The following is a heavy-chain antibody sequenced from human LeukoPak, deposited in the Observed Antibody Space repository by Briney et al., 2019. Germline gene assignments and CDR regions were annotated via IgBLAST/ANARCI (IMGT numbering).Heavy chain of an antibody. CDR3: ARGSYYDILHAFDI. J-gene: IGHJ3*02. CDR1: GGPISSGGYS. CDR2: IYHSGST. D-gene: IGHD3-9*01. Sequence: SETLSLTCAVSGGPISSGGYSWSWIRRPPGKGLEWIRYIYHSGSTYYNPSLKSRVTISVDRSKNQFSLKLSSVTAADTAVYYCARGSYYDILHAFDIWGQGTMVTVSS. V-gene: IGHV4-30-2*01.